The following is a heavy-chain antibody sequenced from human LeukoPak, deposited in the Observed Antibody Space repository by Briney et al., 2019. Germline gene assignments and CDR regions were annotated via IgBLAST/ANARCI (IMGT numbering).Heavy chain of an antibody. CDR3: ARDNKGITGRLVGMDV. V-gene: IGHV4-59*11. CDR2: IYNSGST. CDR1: GGSISSHY. J-gene: IGHJ6*02. D-gene: IGHD1-20*01. Sequence: PSETLSLTCTVSGGSISSHYWNWIRQPPGKGLEWIGYIYNSGSTNYNPSLKSRVTILVDTSKNQFSLKLSSVTAADTAVYYYARDNKGITGRLVGMDVWGQGTTVTVSS.